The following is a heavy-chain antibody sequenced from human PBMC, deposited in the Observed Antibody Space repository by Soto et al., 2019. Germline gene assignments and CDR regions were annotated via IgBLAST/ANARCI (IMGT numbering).Heavy chain of an antibody. J-gene: IGHJ4*02. V-gene: IGHV3-30-3*01. CDR2: ISYDGSNK. D-gene: IGHD3-3*01. CDR1: GFTFSSYA. Sequence: GGSLRLSCAASGFTFSSYAMHWVRQAPGKGLEWVAVISYDGSNKYYADSVKGRFTISRDNSKNTLYLQMNSLRAEDMAVYYCAREHATIFGVVIPLRYWGQGTLVTVSS. CDR3: AREHATIFGVVIPLRY.